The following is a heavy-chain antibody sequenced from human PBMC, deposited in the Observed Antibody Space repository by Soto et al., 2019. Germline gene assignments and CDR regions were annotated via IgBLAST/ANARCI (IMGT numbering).Heavy chain of an antibody. CDR1: GGSISSSSYY. Sequence: SETLSLTCTVSGGSISSSSYYWGWIRQPPGKGLEWIGSIYYSGSTYYNPSLKSRVTITRDTSASTAYMELSSLRSEDTAVYYCARGNWNYVYYYYYGMDVWGQGTTVTVSS. D-gene: IGHD1-7*01. CDR2: IYYSGST. V-gene: IGHV4-39*01. J-gene: IGHJ6*02. CDR3: ARGNWNYVYYYYYGMDV.